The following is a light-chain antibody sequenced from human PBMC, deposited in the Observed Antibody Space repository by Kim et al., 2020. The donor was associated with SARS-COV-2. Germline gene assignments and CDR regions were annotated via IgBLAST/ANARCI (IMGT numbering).Light chain of an antibody. CDR1: QSISDW. V-gene: IGKV1-5*03. CDR2: KAS. CDR3: QQYSIYPYT. J-gene: IGKJ2*01. Sequence: DIQMTQSPSTLSASVGDRVTITCRASQSISDWLAWYQQKPGKAPKLLIYKASNLESGVPSRFSGSGSGTEFTLTISSLQPDDFATFYCQQYSIYPYTFGQGTKLEI.